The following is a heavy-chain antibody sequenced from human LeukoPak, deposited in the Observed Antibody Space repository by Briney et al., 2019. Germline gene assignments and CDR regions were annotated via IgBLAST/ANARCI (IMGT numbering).Heavy chain of an antibody. CDR1: GFTFSYYA. CDR3: AKTRSNDYGPPNFDY. Sequence: GSLRLSCAASGFTFSYYAINWVRQALGRGLECVSYISGSVDSSYYADSVKGRFTISRDNSKTTLYLQMNSLRVEDTAVYFCAKTRSNDYGPPNFDYWGQGTLVTVSS. D-gene: IGHD4-17*01. V-gene: IGHV3-23*01. J-gene: IGHJ4*02. CDR2: ISGSVDSS.